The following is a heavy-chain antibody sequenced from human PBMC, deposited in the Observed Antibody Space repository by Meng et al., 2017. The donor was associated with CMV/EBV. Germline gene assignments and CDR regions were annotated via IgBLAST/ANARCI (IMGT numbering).Heavy chain of an antibody. CDR2: ITPNRGGT. J-gene: IGHJ5*02. CDR3: ARDRVAVAGNHWFDP. Sequence: QWQLDQAGREVRKPGDAVTVCCKDFGYTCTGYYMPWGRQAPGKGLDWMGWITPNRGGTTYAQKFQGRVTMTRDTSISTAYMELSRLRSDDTAVYYCARDRVAVAGNHWFDPWGQGTLVTVSS. D-gene: IGHD6-19*01. CDR1: GYTCTGYY. V-gene: IGHV1-2*02.